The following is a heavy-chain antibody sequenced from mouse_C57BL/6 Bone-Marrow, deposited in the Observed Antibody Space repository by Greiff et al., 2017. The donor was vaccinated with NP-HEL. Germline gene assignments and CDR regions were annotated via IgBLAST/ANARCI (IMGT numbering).Heavy chain of an antibody. CDR2: IWTGGGA. Sequence: VQRVESGPGLVAPSQSLSITCTVSGFSLTSYAISWVRQPPGKGLEWLGVIWTGGGANYNSALKSRPSISKDNSKSQVFLKMNSMQTDDTARYYCARKDSSGYEAWFAYWGQGTLVTVSA. V-gene: IGHV2-9-1*01. J-gene: IGHJ3*01. D-gene: IGHD3-2*02. CDR1: GFSLTSYA. CDR3: ARKDSSGYEAWFAY.